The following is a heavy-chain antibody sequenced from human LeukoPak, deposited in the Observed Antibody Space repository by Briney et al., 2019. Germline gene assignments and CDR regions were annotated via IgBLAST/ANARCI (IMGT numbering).Heavy chain of an antibody. CDR1: GFTFSSYA. V-gene: IGHV3-30-3*01. J-gene: IGHJ5*02. D-gene: IGHD2-2*02. Sequence: PGGSLRLSCAASGFTFSSYAMHWVRQAPGKGLEWVAVISYDGSNKYYADSVKGRFTISRDNSKNTLYLQMNSLRAEDTAVYYCARAYLPGYQLLYPNWFDPWGQGTLVTVSS. CDR3: ARAYLPGYQLLYPNWFDP. CDR2: ISYDGSNK.